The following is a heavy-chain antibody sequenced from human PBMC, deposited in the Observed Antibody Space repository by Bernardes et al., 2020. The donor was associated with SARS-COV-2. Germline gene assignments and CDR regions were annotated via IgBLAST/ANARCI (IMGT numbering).Heavy chain of an antibody. CDR3: AKGGSAAPGTSADY. D-gene: IGHD6-13*01. CDR2: ISWNSGSI. V-gene: IGHV3-9*01. Sequence: SLRLSCAASGFTFSYAWMSWVRQPPGKGLEWVSGISWNSGSIGYADSVKGRFTISRDNGQNSLYLQMNSLIAEDTALYYCAKGGSAAPGTSADYWGQGTLVTVSS. J-gene: IGHJ4*02. CDR1: GFTFSYAW.